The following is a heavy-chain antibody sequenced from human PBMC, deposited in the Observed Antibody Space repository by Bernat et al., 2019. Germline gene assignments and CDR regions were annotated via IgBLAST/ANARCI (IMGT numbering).Heavy chain of an antibody. Sequence: QVQLQESGPGLVKPSETLSLTCTVSGGSISSYYWSWIRQPPGKGLEWIGYIYYSGSTNYNPSLKSRVTISVDTSKNQFSLKLSSVTAADTAVYYCARHVFLGFGWFDPWGQGTLVTVSS. CDR2: IYYSGST. J-gene: IGHJ5*02. CDR3: ARHVFLGFGWFDP. D-gene: IGHD3-10*01. CDR1: GGSISSYY. V-gene: IGHV4-59*08.